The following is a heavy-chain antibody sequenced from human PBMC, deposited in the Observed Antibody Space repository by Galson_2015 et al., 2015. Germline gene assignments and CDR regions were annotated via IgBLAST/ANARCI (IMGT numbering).Heavy chain of an antibody. CDR3: ARDHPWYSSSTRGDY. D-gene: IGHD6-6*01. CDR2: ISSSSSAL. V-gene: IGHV3-48*02. CDR1: GFTFSSYS. Sequence: SLRLSCAASGFTFSSYSMNWVRQAPGKGLEWVSYISSSSSALYYADSVKGRFTISRDNAKNSLYLQMNSLRDEDTAVYYCARDHPWYSSSTRGDYWGQGTLVTVSS. J-gene: IGHJ4*02.